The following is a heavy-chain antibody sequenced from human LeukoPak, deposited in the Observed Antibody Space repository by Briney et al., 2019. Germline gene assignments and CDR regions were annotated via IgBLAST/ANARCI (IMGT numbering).Heavy chain of an antibody. J-gene: IGHJ3*02. CDR1: GFTFRFYA. CDR2: ISGDASVS. Sequence: PGGSLRLSCAGSGFTFRFYAMTWVRQAPGKGLEWVSGISGDASVSKDADSVKGRFNISRDDSKNTLYLQLNSLRVEDTAIYYCAKAYSSSLYGDAFHIWGQGTMVTVSP. CDR3: AKAYSSSLYGDAFHI. D-gene: IGHD6-13*01. V-gene: IGHV3-23*01.